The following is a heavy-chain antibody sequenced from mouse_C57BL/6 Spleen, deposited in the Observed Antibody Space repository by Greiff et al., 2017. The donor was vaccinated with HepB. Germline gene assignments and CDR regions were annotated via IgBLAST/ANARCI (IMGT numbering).Heavy chain of an antibody. Sequence: VQLQQSGAELVRPGASVTLSCKASGYTFTDYEMHWVKQTPVHGLEWIGAIDPETGGTAYNQKFKGKAILTADKSSSTAYMELRSLTSEDSAVYYCTRPLYGSSLGYFDVWGTGTTVTVSS. V-gene: IGHV1-15*01. CDR3: TRPLYGSSLGYFDV. CDR1: GYTFTDYE. D-gene: IGHD1-1*01. CDR2: IDPETGGT. J-gene: IGHJ1*03.